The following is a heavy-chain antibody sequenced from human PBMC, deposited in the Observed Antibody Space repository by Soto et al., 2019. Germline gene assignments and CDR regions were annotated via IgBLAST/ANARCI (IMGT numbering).Heavy chain of an antibody. CDR3: ARGVLKDIVVVPAVRDYYYYMDV. CDR2: MNPNSGNT. Sequence: ASVKVSCKASGYTFTSYDINWVRQATGQGLEWMGWMNPNSGNTGYAQKFQGRVTMTRNTSISTAYMELSSLRSEDTAVYYCARGVLKDIVVVPAVRDYYYYMDVWGKGTTVTVSS. V-gene: IGHV1-8*01. CDR1: GYTFTSYD. J-gene: IGHJ6*03. D-gene: IGHD2-2*01.